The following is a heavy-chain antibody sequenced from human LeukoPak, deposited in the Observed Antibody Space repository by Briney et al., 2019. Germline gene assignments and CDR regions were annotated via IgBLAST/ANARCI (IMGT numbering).Heavy chain of an antibody. V-gene: IGHV1-2*06. D-gene: IGHD6-19*01. CDR2: INPNSGGT. CDR1: GYTFTGYY. Sequence: ASVKVSCKASGYTFTGYYMHWVRQAPGQGLEWMGRINPNSGGTNYAQKFQGRVTMTRDTSISTAYMELSRLRSDDTAVYYCARQYSSGWNFDYWGQGTLVTVSS. CDR3: ARQYSSGWNFDY. J-gene: IGHJ4*02.